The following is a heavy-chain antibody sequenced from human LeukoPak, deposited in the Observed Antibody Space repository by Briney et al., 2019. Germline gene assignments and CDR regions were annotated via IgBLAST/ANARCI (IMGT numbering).Heavy chain of an antibody. CDR1: GFTFGDYA. J-gene: IGHJ4*02. CDR3: ARGTGIAAAGTGRLLGF. V-gene: IGHV3-49*04. D-gene: IGHD6-13*01. CDR2: IRGKAYGVTS. Sequence: GGSLRLSCSASGFTFGDYAMSWVRQAPGKGLEWVGFIRGKAYGVTSEYAASVKGRFSFSRDDSKSIAYLQMNSLKTEDTAVYYCARGTGIAAAGTGRLLGFWGQGTLVTVSS.